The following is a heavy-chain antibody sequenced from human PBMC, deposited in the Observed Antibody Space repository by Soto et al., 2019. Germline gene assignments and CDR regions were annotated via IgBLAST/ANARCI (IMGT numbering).Heavy chain of an antibody. V-gene: IGHV1-8*01. CDR1: GYIFTNYD. CDR2: INPNSGNT. J-gene: IGHJ6*02. CDR3: AMVDVYVTPSPQDV. Sequence: ASVKVSCKASGYIFTNYDINWVRQATGQGLEYLGWINPNSGNTGYVQKFKGRVTLTTDTSTSTAYMELRSLRSNDTAVYYCAMVDVYVTPSPQDVWGQGTTVTVSS. D-gene: IGHD3-16*01.